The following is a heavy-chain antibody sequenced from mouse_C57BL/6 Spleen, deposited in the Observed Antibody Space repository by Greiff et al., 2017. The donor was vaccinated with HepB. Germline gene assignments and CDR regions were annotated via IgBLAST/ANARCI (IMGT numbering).Heavy chain of an antibody. CDR2: ISDGGSYT. CDR1: GFTFSSYA. V-gene: IGHV5-4*01. D-gene: IGHD2-5*01. Sequence: EVQRVESGGGLVKPGGSLKLSCAASGFTFSSYAMSWVRQTPEKRLEWVATISDGGSYTYYPDNVKGRFTISRDNAKNNLYLQMSHLKSEDTAMYYCARDRDYSNYVYAMDYWGQGTSVTVSS. J-gene: IGHJ4*01. CDR3: ARDRDYSNYVYAMDY.